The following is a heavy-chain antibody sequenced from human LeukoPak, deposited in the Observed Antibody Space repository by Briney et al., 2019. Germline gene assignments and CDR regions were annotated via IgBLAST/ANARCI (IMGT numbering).Heavy chain of an antibody. V-gene: IGHV3-7*01. J-gene: IGHJ6*02. CDR2: IKQDGSEK. D-gene: IGHD2-2*02. CDR3: ARDRDCSSTSCYTPLWAGNYYYGMDV. CDR1: GFTFSSYW. Sequence: PGGSLRLSCAASGFTFSSYWMSWVRQAPGKGLEWVANIKQDGSEKYYVDSVKGRFTISRDNAKNSLYLQMNSLRAEDTAVYYCARDRDCSSTSCYTPLWAGNYYYGMDVWGQGTTVTVSS.